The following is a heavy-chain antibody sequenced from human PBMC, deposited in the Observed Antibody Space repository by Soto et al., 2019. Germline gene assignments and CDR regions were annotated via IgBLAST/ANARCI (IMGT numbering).Heavy chain of an antibody. D-gene: IGHD6-19*01. CDR3: ARKVGSGWWYNWFDS. J-gene: IGHJ5*01. V-gene: IGHV1-18*01. CDR2: ISAYNGNT. CDR1: GYTFTSYG. Sequence: ASVKVSCKASGYTFTSYGISWVRQAPGQGLEWMGWISAYNGNTNYAQKLQGRVTMTTDTSTSTAYMELRSLRSDDTAVYYCARKVGSGWWYNWFDSWGQGTRVTVSS.